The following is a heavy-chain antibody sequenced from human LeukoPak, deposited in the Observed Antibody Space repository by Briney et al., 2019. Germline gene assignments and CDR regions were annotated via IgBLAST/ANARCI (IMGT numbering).Heavy chain of an antibody. CDR2: IYYSGST. Sequence: SETLSLTCTVSGGSISSYYWSWIRQPPGKGLEWIGYIYYSGSTNYDPSLKSRVTISVDTSKNQFSLKLSSVTAADTAVYYCARGHSGYDYHFDYWGQGTLVTVSS. CDR3: ARGHSGYDYHFDY. J-gene: IGHJ4*02. V-gene: IGHV4-59*01. CDR1: GGSISSYY. D-gene: IGHD5-12*01.